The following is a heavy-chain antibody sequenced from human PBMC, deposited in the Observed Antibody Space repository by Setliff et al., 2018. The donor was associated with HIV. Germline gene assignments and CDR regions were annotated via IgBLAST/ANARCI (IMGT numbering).Heavy chain of an antibody. J-gene: IGHJ4*02. CDR1: GFTFGDYG. D-gene: IGHD2-15*01. CDR2: IRRRDSGGTT. V-gene: IGHV3-49*04. CDR3: TRAGGNPSRPFLFDY. Sequence: QSGGSLRLSCTVSGFTFGDYGVNWVRQAPGKGLEWVGFIRRRDSGGTTEYAASVKGRFTISRDDSKTIAYLQMNSLKIEDTAVYYCTRAGGNPSRPFLFDYWGQGTLVTVSS.